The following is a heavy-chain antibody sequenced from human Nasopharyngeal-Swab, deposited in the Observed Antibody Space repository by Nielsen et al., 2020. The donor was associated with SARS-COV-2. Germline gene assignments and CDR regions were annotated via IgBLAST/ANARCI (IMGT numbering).Heavy chain of an antibody. CDR3: ARDLGYYDYVWGSYRIKDFDY. V-gene: IGHV3-33*08. D-gene: IGHD3-16*02. CDR1: GFTISSYS. CDR2: IWYDGSKK. Sequence: GGSLRLSCAASGFTISSYSMNWVRQAPGKGLEWVAVIWYDGSKKYYADSVKGRFTISRDNSKNTLYLQMNSLRAEDTAVYYCARDLGYYDYVWGSYRIKDFDYWGQGTLVTVSS. J-gene: IGHJ4*02.